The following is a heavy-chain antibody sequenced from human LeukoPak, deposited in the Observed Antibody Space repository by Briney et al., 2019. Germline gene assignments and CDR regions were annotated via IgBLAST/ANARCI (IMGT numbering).Heavy chain of an antibody. Sequence: SETLSLTCAVYGGSFSGYYWSWIRQPPGKGLEWIGEINHSGSTNYNPSLKSRVTISVDTSKNQFSLKLSSVTAADTAVYYCARGPGYFSSTSCYTPPYYYYGMGVWGQGTTVTVSS. CDR3: ARGPGYFSSTSCYTPPYYYYGMGV. J-gene: IGHJ6*02. CDR2: INHSGST. CDR1: GGSFSGYY. V-gene: IGHV4-34*01. D-gene: IGHD2-2*01.